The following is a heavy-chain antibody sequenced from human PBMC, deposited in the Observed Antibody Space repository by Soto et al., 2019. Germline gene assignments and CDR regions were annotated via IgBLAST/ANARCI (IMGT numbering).Heavy chain of an antibody. CDR1: GFTFADYA. D-gene: IGHD2-2*01. V-gene: IGHV3-9*01. CDR3: AKDGYFSSTSCYGYDFDS. CDR2: ISWNSGPI. Sequence: EVQLVESGGGLVQPGRSLRLSCAASGFTFADYAIHWVRQAPGKGLEWVSGISWNSGPIGYADSVKGRFTISRDNAKNSLYLQMNSLRAEDTALYYCAKDGYFSSTSCYGYDFDSWGQGTLVTVSS. J-gene: IGHJ4*02.